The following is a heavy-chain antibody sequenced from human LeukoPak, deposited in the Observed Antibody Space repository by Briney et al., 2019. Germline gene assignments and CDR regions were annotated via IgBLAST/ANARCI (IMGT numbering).Heavy chain of an antibody. CDR2: IRYDGNEI. J-gene: IGHJ4*02. CDR3: ARVLERTLYTNKESHFDS. V-gene: IGHV3-7*01. Sequence: GGSLRLSCAASGFIFSTYWMTWVRQAPGKGLQWVATIRYDGNEIFYLDSVRGRFTVSRDNAMNSLYLQMNGLTAEDTAVYYCARVLERTLYTNKESHFDSWGQGTLVTVSS. D-gene: IGHD2-2*02. CDR1: GFIFSTYW.